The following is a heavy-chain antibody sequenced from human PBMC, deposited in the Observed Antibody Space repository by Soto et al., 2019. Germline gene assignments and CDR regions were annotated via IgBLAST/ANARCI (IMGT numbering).Heavy chain of an antibody. CDR3: ARRYFDWLSLSGRWFDP. V-gene: IGHV4-30-2*01. CDR1: GGSISSGGYS. Sequence: SETLSLTCAVSGGSISSGGYSWSWIRQPPGKGLEWIGYIYHSGSTYYNPSLKSRVTISVDTSKNQFSLKLTSVTAADTAVYYCARRYFDWLSLSGRWFDPWGQGTLVTVSS. J-gene: IGHJ5*02. D-gene: IGHD3-9*01. CDR2: IYHSGST.